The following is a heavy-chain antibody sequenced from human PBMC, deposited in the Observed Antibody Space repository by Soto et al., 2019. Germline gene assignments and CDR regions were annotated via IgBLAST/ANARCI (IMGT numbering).Heavy chain of an antibody. CDR3: ARSLFGVVEYYYYMDV. D-gene: IGHD3-3*01. V-gene: IGHV4-31*03. CDR1: GGSISSGGYY. J-gene: IGHJ6*03. CDR2: IYYSGST. Sequence: PSETLSLTCTVSGGSISSGGYYWSWIRQHPGKGLEWIGYIYYSGSTYYNPSLKSRVTISVDTSKNQFSLKLSSVTAADTAVYYCARSLFGVVEYYYYMDVWGKGTTVTVSS.